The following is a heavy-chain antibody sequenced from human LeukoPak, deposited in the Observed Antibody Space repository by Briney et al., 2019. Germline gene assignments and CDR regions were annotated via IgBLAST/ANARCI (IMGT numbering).Heavy chain of an antibody. V-gene: IGHV1-69*04. CDR1: GGTFSSYA. CDR2: IIPILGIA. D-gene: IGHD3-22*01. Sequence: ASVKVSCKASGGTFSSYAISWVRQAPGQGLEWMGRIIPILGIANYAQKFQGRVTITADKSTSTAYMELSSLRSEDTAVYYCASSTSYDSSGYSPGAFDIWGQGTMVTVSS. CDR3: ASSTSYDSSGYSPGAFDI. J-gene: IGHJ3*02.